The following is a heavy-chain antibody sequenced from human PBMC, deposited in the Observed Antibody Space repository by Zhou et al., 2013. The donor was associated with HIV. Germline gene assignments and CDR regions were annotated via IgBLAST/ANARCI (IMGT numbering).Heavy chain of an antibody. Sequence: QVQLVQSGAEVKKPGASVKVSCKASGYTFTYRYLHWVRQAPGQALEWMGWITPFNGNTNYAQKFQDRVTITRDRSVNTAYMELSSLRSEDTAMYYCASPSLIANDAFDIWAKGQWSPSLQ. D-gene: IGHD2-21*01. J-gene: IGHJ3*02. CDR2: ITPFNGNT. V-gene: IGHV1-45*02. CDR1: GYTFTYRY. CDR3: ASPSLIANDAFDI.